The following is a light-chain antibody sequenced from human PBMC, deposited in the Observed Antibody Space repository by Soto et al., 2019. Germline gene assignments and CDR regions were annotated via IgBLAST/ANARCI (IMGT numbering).Light chain of an antibody. V-gene: IGKV1-33*01. CDR3: QQFDSVPIT. Sequence: DIQMTQSPSSLSASVGDRVTITCQASHDIRKCLNWYQQKPGKAPKLLIFEVSDLQRGVPSRFSGSRSGTDFTFTISSLQPEDVATYYCQQFDSVPITFGGGTKVDIK. CDR1: HDIRKC. CDR2: EVS. J-gene: IGKJ4*01.